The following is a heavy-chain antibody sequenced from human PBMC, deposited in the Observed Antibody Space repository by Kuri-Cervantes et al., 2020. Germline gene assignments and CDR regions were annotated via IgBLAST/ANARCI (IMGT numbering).Heavy chain of an antibody. CDR1: GYSFTTYW. CDR2: IKQDGSEK. Sequence: GESLKISCKGSGYSFTTYWIAWVRQMPGKGLEWVANIKQDGSEKSYVDSVKGRFTISRDNSKNTLYLQMNSLRAEDTAVYYCARDLGIVGALYYFDYWGQGTLVTVSS. J-gene: IGHJ4*02. CDR3: ARDLGIVGALYYFDY. D-gene: IGHD1-26*01. V-gene: IGHV3-7*01.